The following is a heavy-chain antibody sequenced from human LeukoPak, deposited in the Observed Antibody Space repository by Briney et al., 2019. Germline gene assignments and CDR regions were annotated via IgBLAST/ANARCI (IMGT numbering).Heavy chain of an antibody. CDR3: ARGTYYDFWSGYSR. J-gene: IGHJ4*02. D-gene: IGHD3-3*01. V-gene: IGHV4-61*02. CDR2: IYTSGCT. Sequence: SETLSLTCTVSGGSISSGSYYWSWIRQPAGKGLEWIGRIYTSGCTNYNPSLKSRVTISVDTSKNQFSLKLSSVTAADTAVYYCARGTYYDFWSGYSRWGQGTLVTVSS. CDR1: GGSISSGSYY.